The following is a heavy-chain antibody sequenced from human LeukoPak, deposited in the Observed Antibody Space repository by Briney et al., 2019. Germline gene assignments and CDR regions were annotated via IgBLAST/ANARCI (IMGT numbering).Heavy chain of an antibody. CDR3: ARSSAAGSGYYYFDY. CDR2: IFYSGST. D-gene: IGHD3-22*01. Sequence: PSETLSLTCTVSGGSISSYYSSWIRQPPGKGLEWIGYIFYSGSTNYNPSLKSRVTMSVDTSKNQFSLKLSSVTAADMAVYYCARSSAAGSGYYYFDYWGQGTLVTVSS. V-gene: IGHV4-59*08. J-gene: IGHJ4*02. CDR1: GGSISSYY.